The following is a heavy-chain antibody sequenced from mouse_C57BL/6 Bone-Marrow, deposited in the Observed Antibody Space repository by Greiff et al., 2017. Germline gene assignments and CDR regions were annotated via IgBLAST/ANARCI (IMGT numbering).Heavy chain of an antibody. CDR1: GYTFTSYW. J-gene: IGHJ3*01. CDR2: INPSNGGT. Sequence: QVQLQQPGTELVKPGASVKLSCKASGYTFTSYWMHWVKQRPGQGLEWIGNINPSNGGTNYNEKFKSKATLTVDKSSSTAYMQLSSLTAEDSAVYYCARSRGYDYAWFAYWGQGTLVTVSA. V-gene: IGHV1-53*01. D-gene: IGHD2-4*01. CDR3: ARSRGYDYAWFAY.